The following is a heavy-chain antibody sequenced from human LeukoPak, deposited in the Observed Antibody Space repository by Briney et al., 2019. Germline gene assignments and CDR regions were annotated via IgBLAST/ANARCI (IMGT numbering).Heavy chain of an antibody. D-gene: IGHD2-15*01. CDR1: GYTFTSYD. CDR3: AREKYCSGGSCYGNWFDP. J-gene: IGHJ5*02. CDR2: IIPILGIA. V-gene: IGHV1-69*04. Sequence: GASVKVSCKASGYTFTSYDINWVRQAPGQGLEWMGRIIPILGIANYAQKFQGRVTITADKSTSTAYMELSSLRSEDTAVYYCAREKYCSGGSCYGNWFDPWGQGTLVTVSS.